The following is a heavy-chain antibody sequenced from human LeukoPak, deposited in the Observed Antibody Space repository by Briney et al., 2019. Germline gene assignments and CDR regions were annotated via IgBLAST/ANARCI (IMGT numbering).Heavy chain of an antibody. Sequence: SETLSLTCTVSGGSISSYYWSWIRQPPGKGVEWIGYIYYSGSTNYNPSLKSRVTISVDTSKNQFSLKLSSVTAADTAVYYCARFDPAYYYDSSGYGRGFDYWGQGTLVTVSS. CDR2: IYYSGST. CDR3: ARFDPAYYYDSSGYGRGFDY. D-gene: IGHD3-22*01. V-gene: IGHV4-59*08. CDR1: GGSISSYY. J-gene: IGHJ4*02.